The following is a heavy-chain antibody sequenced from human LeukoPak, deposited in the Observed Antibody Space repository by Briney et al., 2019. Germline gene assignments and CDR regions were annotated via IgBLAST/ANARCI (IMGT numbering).Heavy chain of an antibody. J-gene: IGHJ4*02. CDR3: ARGLGSSSWYRFGY. CDR1: GYTFTDYD. V-gene: IGHV1-2*06. Sequence: ASVKVSCKASGYTFTDYDLHWVRQAPGHGPEWMGRINTNSGDTKYGQKFQGRVTMTRDTSITTVYMELSSLRSEDTAVYYCARGLGSSSWYRFGYWGQGTLVTVSS. D-gene: IGHD6-13*01. CDR2: INTNSGDT.